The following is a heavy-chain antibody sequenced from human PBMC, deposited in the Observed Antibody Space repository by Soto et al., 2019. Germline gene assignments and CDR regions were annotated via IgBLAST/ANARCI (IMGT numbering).Heavy chain of an antibody. Sequence: GASVKVSCKASGGTFSSYAISWVRQAPGQGLEWMGGIIPIFGTANYAQKFQGRVTITADESTSTAYMELSSLRSEDTAVYYCARFRIAVAGPLLNPDAFDIWGQGTMVT. CDR3: ARFRIAVAGPLLNPDAFDI. CDR2: IIPIFGTA. J-gene: IGHJ3*02. V-gene: IGHV1-69*13. CDR1: GGTFSSYA. D-gene: IGHD6-19*01.